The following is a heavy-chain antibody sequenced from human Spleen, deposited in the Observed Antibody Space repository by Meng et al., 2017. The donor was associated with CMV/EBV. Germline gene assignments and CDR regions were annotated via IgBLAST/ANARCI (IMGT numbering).Heavy chain of an antibody. Sequence: GESLKISCAASGFTFSDYYMSWIRQAPGKGLEWVSAISGSGGSTYYADSVKGRFTISRDNSKNTLYLQMNSLRAEDTAVYYCAKAACSSGSCYSNFWGQGTLVTVSS. J-gene: IGHJ4*02. CDR3: AKAACSSGSCYSNF. CDR1: GFTFSDYY. D-gene: IGHD2-15*01. CDR2: ISGSGGST. V-gene: IGHV3-23*01.